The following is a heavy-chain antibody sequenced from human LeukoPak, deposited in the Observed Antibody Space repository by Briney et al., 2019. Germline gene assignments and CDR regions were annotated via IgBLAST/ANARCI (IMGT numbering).Heavy chain of an antibody. CDR3: ASRYCSGGSCHFDY. CDR2: LSGSGNTI. V-gene: IGHV3-11*01. J-gene: IGHJ4*02. Sequence: GGSLRLSCAASGFTFSDYYMSWIRQAPGKGLEWVSYLSGSGNTIYYADSVKGRITISRDNAKNSLYLQMNNLGAEDTAVYFCASRYCSGGSCHFDYWGQGTLVTVSS. D-gene: IGHD2-15*01. CDR1: GFTFSDYY.